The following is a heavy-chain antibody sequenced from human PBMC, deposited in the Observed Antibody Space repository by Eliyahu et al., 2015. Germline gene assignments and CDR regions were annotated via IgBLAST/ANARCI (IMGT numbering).Heavy chain of an antibody. J-gene: IGHJ6*02. D-gene: IGHD3-3*01. CDR2: IYHTGST. Sequence: QLQLQESGSGLVKPSQTLSXTCTVXGXSXXSGGYSWSWXRQPIWKGLEWIGYIYHTGSTYYNPSLKSRVTMSVDRSKNQFSLRLSSVTAADTAVYYCARARDYDFWSGSGGMDVWGQGTTVTVSS. CDR1: GXSXXSGGYS. CDR3: ARARDYDFWSGSGGMDV. V-gene: IGHV4-30-2*01.